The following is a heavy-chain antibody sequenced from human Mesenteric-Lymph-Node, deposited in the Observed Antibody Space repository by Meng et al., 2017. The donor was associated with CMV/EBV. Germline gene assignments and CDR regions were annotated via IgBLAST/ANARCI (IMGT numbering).Heavy chain of an antibody. CDR3: ARGSSYDILTGYFDY. Sequence: VQFHPGGAGLLNPSEPLSVTCAVYGGSFSGYYWNWIRQSPEKGLEWIGEINHSGRTTYNPSFTSRIIISVDTSTNQISLNMSSVTAADTAVYYCARGSSYDILTGYFDYWGQGALVTVSS. CDR1: GGSFSGYY. V-gene: IGHV4-34*01. D-gene: IGHD3-9*01. J-gene: IGHJ4*02. CDR2: INHSGRT.